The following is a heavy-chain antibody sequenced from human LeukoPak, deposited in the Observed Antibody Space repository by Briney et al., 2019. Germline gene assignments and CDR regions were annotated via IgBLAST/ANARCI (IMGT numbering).Heavy chain of an antibody. Sequence: PGGSLRLSCAASGFTFSDYYMSWIRQAPGKGLEWVSYISSSGSTIYYADSVKGRFTISRDNAKNSLYLQMNSLRAEDTAVYYCARDRRLGEFAPVADYWGQGTLVTVSS. CDR3: ARDRRLGEFAPVADY. D-gene: IGHD3-10*01. CDR1: GFTFSDYY. CDR2: ISSSGSTI. V-gene: IGHV3-11*04. J-gene: IGHJ4*02.